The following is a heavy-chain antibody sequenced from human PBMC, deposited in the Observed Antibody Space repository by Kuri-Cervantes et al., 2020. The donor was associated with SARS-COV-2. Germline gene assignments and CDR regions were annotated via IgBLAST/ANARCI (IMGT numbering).Heavy chain of an antibody. CDR3: ARAGRTTAAGDY. CDR2: IIPIFGTA. Sequence: SVKVSCKASGGTFRSYGLSWVRQAPGQGLEWMGGIIPIFGTANYAQKFQGRVTITADESTSTAYMELSSLRSEDTAVYYCARAGRTTAAGDYWGQGTLVTVSS. V-gene: IGHV1-69*13. CDR1: GGTFRSYG. J-gene: IGHJ4*02. D-gene: IGHD4-17*01.